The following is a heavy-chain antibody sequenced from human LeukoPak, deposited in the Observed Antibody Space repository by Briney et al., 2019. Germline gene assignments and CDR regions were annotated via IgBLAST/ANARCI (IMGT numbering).Heavy chain of an antibody. D-gene: IGHD6-19*01. CDR3: ARHRPSSGCNWVDL. CDR1: GGSISSSNYY. Sequence: SSETLSLTCSVSGGSISSSNYYWGWIRQPPGKGLEWSGIIYYSGSTYYNPSLKSRVTISVHTSKNHFSLKLSSVTAADTAVYYCARHRPSSGCNWVDLWGQGTLVTVSS. CDR2: IYYSGST. J-gene: IGHJ4*02. V-gene: IGHV4-39*01.